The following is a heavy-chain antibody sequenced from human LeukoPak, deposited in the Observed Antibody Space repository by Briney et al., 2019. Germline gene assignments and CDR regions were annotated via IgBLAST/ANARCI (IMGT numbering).Heavy chain of an antibody. D-gene: IGHD3-10*01. V-gene: IGHV1-2*02. CDR3: TRVSPGSGPDY. CDR1: GYTFTGYY. Sequence: GASVKVSCKASGYTFTGYYMHWVRQAPGQGLEWMGWINPNSGGTNYAQKFQGGVTMTRDTSISTAYMELSRLRSDDTAVYYCTRVSPGSGPDYWGQGTLVTVSS. J-gene: IGHJ4*02. CDR2: INPNSGGT.